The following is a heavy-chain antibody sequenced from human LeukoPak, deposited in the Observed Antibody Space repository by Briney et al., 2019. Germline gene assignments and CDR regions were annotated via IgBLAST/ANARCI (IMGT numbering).Heavy chain of an antibody. V-gene: IGHV3-30*03. CDR1: GFTFSSYG. J-gene: IGHJ1*01. CDR2: ISYDGSNK. D-gene: IGHD6-13*01. CDR3: ARDEPNSSGYVGYSQH. Sequence: GGSLRLSCAASGFTFSSYGMHWVRQAPGKGLEWVAVISYDGSNKYYADSVKGRFTISRDNSKNTLYLQMNSLRAEDTAVYYCARDEPNSSGYVGYSQHWGQGTLVTVSS.